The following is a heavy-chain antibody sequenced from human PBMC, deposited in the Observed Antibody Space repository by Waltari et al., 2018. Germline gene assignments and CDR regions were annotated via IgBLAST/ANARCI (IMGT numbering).Heavy chain of an antibody. CDR1: GFPFSSYT. CDR3: AKRGGYFYHY. Sequence: EVQLLDSGGGLVYPGGSLRLSCVASGFPFSSYTRAWVRQIPGRGLDWVSEITNDVDITYYADSVEGRFTITRDNSRNTLSLQMNRLRVEDTAIYYCAKRGGYFYHYWGQGTLVTVSS. J-gene: IGHJ4*02. D-gene: IGHD3-22*01. CDR2: ITNDVDIT. V-gene: IGHV3-23*01.